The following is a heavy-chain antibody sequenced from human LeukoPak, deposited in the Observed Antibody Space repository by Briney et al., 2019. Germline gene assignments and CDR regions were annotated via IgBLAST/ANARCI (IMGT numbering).Heavy chain of an antibody. J-gene: IGHJ4*02. CDR1: GFTFSSNW. Sequence: GGSLRLSCDASGFTFSSNWMHWVRHAPGQGLVWVSRIKGDGISTNYADSVKGRFTISRDIAKNTLYLQMNSLRAEDTGVYYCAKDHYWSIDYWGRGTLVTVSS. D-gene: IGHD3-3*01. CDR3: AKDHYWSIDY. V-gene: IGHV3-74*01. CDR2: IKGDGIST.